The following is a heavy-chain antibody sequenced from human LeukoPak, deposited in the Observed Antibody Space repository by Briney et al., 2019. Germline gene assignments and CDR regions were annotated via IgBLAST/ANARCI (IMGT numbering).Heavy chain of an antibody. D-gene: IGHD3-16*01. Sequence: GGSLRLSCAASGFTFSSHAMSWVRQAPGKGLEWVSAIRGSGDNTFYADSVKGRFAISRDNSKNTVYLQMNSLRAEDTAVYYCAKSVGWGGYDAFDIRGQGTMVTVSS. V-gene: IGHV3-23*01. CDR1: GFTFSSHA. J-gene: IGHJ3*02. CDR2: IRGSGDNT. CDR3: AKSVGWGGYDAFDI.